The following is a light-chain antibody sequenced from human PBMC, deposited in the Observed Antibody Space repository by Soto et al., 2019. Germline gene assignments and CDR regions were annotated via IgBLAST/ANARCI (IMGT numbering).Light chain of an antibody. CDR2: DAS. J-gene: IGKJ1*01. V-gene: IGKV3-11*01. CDR3: QQRSNSPSWM. CDR1: QSVSSY. Sequence: EIVLTQSPATLSLSPGERATLSCRASQSVSSYLAWYQQKPGQAPRLLIYDASNRATGIPARFSGSGSGTDFTLTISSLEPEDFPVYYCQQRSNSPSWMFGQGTKVDI.